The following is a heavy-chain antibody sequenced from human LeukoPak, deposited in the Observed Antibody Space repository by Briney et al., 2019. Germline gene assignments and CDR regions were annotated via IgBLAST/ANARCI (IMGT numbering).Heavy chain of an antibody. CDR1: GFTFSSYS. Sequence: PGGSLRLSCAASGFTFSSYSMNWARQAPGKGLEWVSSISSSSSYIYYADSVKGRFTISRDNAKNSLYLQMNSLRAEDTAVYYCAREPMTGIDYWGQGTLVTVSS. V-gene: IGHV3-21*01. CDR3: AREPMTGIDY. CDR2: ISSSSSYI. D-gene: IGHD1-1*01. J-gene: IGHJ4*02.